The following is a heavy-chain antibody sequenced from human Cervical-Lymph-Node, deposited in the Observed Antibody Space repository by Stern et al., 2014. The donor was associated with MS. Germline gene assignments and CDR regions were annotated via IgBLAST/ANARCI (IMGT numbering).Heavy chain of an antibody. CDR2: LYWDDEK. V-gene: IGHV2-5*02. CDR1: GFSLTTSGVG. J-gene: IGHJ5*02. CDR3: AHRSTSVAGAWAS. D-gene: IGHD1-26*01. Sequence: VTLKESGPTLVKPTQTLTLTCDFSGFSLTTSGVGVGWIRQPTGKALEWLALLYWDDEKRYSPSLKNRLSIITDTAKNQVVLTMTNMDPVDTGTYYCAHRSTSVAGAWASWGQGILVVVSS.